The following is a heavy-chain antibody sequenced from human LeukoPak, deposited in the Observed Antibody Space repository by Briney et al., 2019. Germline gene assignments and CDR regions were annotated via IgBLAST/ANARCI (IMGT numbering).Heavy chain of an antibody. CDR2: INWNGGST. V-gene: IGHV3-20*04. J-gene: IGHJ5*02. CDR3: AKDFDSSGYYDWFDP. Sequence: PGGSLRLSCAASGFTFDDYGMSWVRQAPGKGLEWVSGINWNGGSTGYADSVKGRFTISRDNSKNTLYLQMNSLRAEDTAVYYCAKDFDSSGYYDWFDPWGQGTLVTVSS. D-gene: IGHD3-22*01. CDR1: GFTFDDYG.